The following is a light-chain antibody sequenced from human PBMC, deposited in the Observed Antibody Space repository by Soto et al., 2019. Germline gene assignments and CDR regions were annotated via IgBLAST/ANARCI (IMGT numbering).Light chain of an antibody. CDR2: GAS. V-gene: IGKV3-15*01. Sequence: EIVMTQSPAILSVSPGERATLSCRASQSVSDNLAWYQQKPGQAPRLLIYGASTRATGIPDRFSGSGSGTEFALTISSLQSEDFAVYYCQQYTNWPPWTFGQGTKVEIK. CDR1: QSVSDN. CDR3: QQYTNWPPWT. J-gene: IGKJ1*01.